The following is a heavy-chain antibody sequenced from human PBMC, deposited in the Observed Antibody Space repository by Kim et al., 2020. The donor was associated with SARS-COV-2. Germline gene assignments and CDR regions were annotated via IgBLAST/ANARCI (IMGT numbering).Heavy chain of an antibody. J-gene: IGHJ3*02. CDR2: IYIGGST. V-gene: IGHV3-66*01. CDR3: ARDLEFSGGNAEALEI. Sequence: GGSLRLSCAASGFTVSNSYMNWVRQAPGKGLEWVSVIYIGGSTYYADSVKGRFTFPRENSKNTRYLQWKSLRAEDRAIYYCARDLEFSGGNAEALEIGG. CDR1: GFTVSNSY. D-gene: IGHD2-15*01.